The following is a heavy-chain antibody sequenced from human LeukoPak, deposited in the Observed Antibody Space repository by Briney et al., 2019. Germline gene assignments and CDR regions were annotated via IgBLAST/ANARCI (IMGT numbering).Heavy chain of an antibody. V-gene: IGHV3-53*01. Sequence: GGSLRLSCAASGFTVSSNHMSWVRQAPGKGLEWVSVIYSGGSTDYADSVKGRFTISRDILKNTLYLQMNSLRAEDTAVYYCARGPAGSNWGQGTLVTVSS. CDR1: GFTVSSNH. D-gene: IGHD3/OR15-3a*01. J-gene: IGHJ4*02. CDR2: IYSGGST. CDR3: ARGPAGSN.